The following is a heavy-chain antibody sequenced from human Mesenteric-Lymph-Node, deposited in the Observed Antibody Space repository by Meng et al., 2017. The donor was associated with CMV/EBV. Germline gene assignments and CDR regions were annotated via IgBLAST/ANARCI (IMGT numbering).Heavy chain of an antibody. J-gene: IGHJ2*01. CDR2: IIPIFGTA. V-gene: IGHV1-69*05. D-gene: IGHD2-2*02. CDR3: ARAGLYWYFDL. CDR1: GGTFSSYV. Sequence: SCKASGGTFSSYVISCVRQAPGQGLEWMGGIIPIFGTANYAQKFQGRVTITTDESTSTAYMELSSLRSEDTAVYYCARAGLYWYFDLWGRGTLVTVSS.